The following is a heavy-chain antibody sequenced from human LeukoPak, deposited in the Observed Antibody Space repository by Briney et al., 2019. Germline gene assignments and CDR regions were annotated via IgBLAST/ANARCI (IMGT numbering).Heavy chain of an antibody. Sequence: SETLSLTCTVSGGSISSYYWSCIRQPPGKGLEWIGYIYYSGSTNYNPSLKSRVTISVDTSKNQFSLKLSSVTAADTAVYYCARRNYYGSGSYSWFDPWGQGTLVTVSS. CDR3: ARRNYYGSGSYSWFDP. J-gene: IGHJ5*02. CDR1: GGSISSYY. CDR2: IYYSGST. D-gene: IGHD3-10*01. V-gene: IGHV4-59*01.